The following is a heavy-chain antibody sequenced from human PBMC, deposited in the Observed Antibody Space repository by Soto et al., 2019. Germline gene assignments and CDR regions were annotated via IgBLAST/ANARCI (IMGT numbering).Heavy chain of an antibody. J-gene: IGHJ4*02. CDR3: ADGQYSLEY. CDR1: EFPFSNYG. CDR2: ISYDGSNK. Sequence: QVQLVESGGGVVQPGRSLRLSCAASEFPFSNYGMHWVRQAPGKGLEWVAHISYDGSNKHYADSVKGRFTISRDNSKNLMFLQMSSLRTEDTGFYYCADGQYSLEYCGQRTLVSVST. V-gene: IGHV3-30*03.